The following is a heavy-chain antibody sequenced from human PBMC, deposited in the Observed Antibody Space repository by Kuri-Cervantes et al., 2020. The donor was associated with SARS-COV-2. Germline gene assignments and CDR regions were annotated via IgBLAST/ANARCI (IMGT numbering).Heavy chain of an antibody. CDR1: GFTFSSYW. J-gene: IGHJ3*02. CDR2: IKQDGSEK. Sequence: GESLKISCAASGFTFSSYWMSWVRQAPGKGLEWVANIKQDGSEKYYVDSVKGRFTISRDNAKNSLYLQMNSLRAEDTAVYYCARGLGTADAFDIWGQGTMVT. V-gene: IGHV3-7*05. D-gene: IGHD1-1*01. CDR3: ARGLGTADAFDI.